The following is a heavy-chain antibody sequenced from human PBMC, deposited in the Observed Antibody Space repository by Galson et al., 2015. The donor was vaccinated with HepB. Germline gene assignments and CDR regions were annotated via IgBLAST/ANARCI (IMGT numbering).Heavy chain of an antibody. D-gene: IGHD3-10*01. V-gene: IGHV1-2*04. CDR3: ARGSTTPLTASFSHFHYGSGGYNWFDP. Sequence: QSGAEVKKPGESLRISCKASGYTFTGYYMHWVRQAPGQGLEWMGWINPNSGGTNYAQKFQGWVTMTRDTSISTAYMELSRLRSDDTAVYYCARGSTTPLTASFSHFHYGSGGYNWFDPWGQGTLVTVSS. CDR2: INPNSGGT. J-gene: IGHJ5*02. CDR1: GYTFTGYY.